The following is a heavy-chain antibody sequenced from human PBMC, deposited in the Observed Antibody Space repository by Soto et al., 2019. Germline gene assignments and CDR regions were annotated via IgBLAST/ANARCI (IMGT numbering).Heavy chain of an antibody. CDR1: GFIFSSYW. D-gene: IGHD2-2*02. V-gene: IGHV3-74*03. CDR3: ARELPTTIRGGYYYSYGMDV. J-gene: IGHJ6*02. Sequence: EVQLVESGGGLVQPGGSLRLSCAASGFIFSSYWMHWVRQAPGKGLVWVSRLHSDGSTTTYADSVKGRFTISRDNAKNTLYLQMNSLRAEDTAVYYCARELPTTIRGGYYYSYGMDVCGQGTTVTVSS. CDR2: LHSDGSTT.